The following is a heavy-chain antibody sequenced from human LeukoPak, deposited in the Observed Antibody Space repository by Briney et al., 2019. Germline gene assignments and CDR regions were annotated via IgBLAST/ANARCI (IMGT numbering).Heavy chain of an antibody. Sequence: SETLSLTCAVSGGSISSYYWNWIRQPPGKGLEWIGYIYTSGSTNYNPSLKSRVTISVDTSKNQFSLKLSSVTAADTAVYYCATSYYDSSGYLEFDYWGQGTLVTVSS. CDR1: GGSISSYY. J-gene: IGHJ4*02. D-gene: IGHD3-22*01. CDR2: IYTSGST. CDR3: ATSYYDSSGYLEFDY. V-gene: IGHV4-4*09.